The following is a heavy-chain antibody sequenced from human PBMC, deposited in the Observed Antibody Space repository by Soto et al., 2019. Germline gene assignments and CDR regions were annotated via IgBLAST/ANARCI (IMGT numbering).Heavy chain of an antibody. J-gene: IGHJ4*02. CDR1: GFTFSSYA. Sequence: EVELLESRGGLVQPGGSLRLSCAASGFTFSSYAMSWVRQAPGKGLEWVSGIIGSGGTAYYAESVQGRFTISRDNSKNTLYLQVNSLIGEDTAVYYCARDGSGWYSDDWGQGTLVTVSS. CDR3: ARDGSGWYSDD. D-gene: IGHD6-19*01. CDR2: IIGSGGTA. V-gene: IGHV3-23*01.